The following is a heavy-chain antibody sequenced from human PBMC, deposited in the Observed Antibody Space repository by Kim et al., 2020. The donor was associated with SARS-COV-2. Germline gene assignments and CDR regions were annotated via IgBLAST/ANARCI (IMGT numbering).Heavy chain of an antibody. CDR3: ARQVSSSLGPIGYYYYYGMDV. CDR2: IYPGDSDT. CDR1: GYSFTSYW. D-gene: IGHD6-13*01. J-gene: IGHJ6*02. Sequence: GESLKISCKGSGYSFTSYWIGWVRQMPGKGLEWMGIIYPGDSDTRYSPSFQGQVTISADKSISTAYLQWSSLKASDTAMYYCARQVSSSLGPIGYYYYYGMDVWGQGTTVTVSS. V-gene: IGHV5-51*01.